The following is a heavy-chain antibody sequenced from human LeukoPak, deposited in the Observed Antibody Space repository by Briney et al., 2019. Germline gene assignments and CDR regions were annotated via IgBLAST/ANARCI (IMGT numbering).Heavy chain of an antibody. Sequence: GGSLRLSCAASGFTFSSYGMHWVRRAPGKGLEWVAVISYDGSNKYYADSVKGRFTISRDNSKNTLYLQMNSLRAEDTAVYYCAKDRPHITMVRGVMGYYGMDVWGKGTTVTVSS. CDR1: GFTFSSYG. J-gene: IGHJ6*04. V-gene: IGHV3-30*18. CDR3: AKDRPHITMVRGVMGYYGMDV. CDR2: ISYDGSNK. D-gene: IGHD3-10*01.